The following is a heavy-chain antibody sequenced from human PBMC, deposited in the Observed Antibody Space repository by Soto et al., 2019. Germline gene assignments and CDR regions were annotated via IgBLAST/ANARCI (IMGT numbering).Heavy chain of an antibody. Sequence: LRLSCAASGFTFSSYAMHWVRQAPGKGLEWVAVISHDGSNKYYADSVKGRFTISRDNSKNTLYLQMNSLRAEDTAVYYCAREKVEYSSSSLIYWGQGTLVTVSS. J-gene: IGHJ4*02. CDR3: AREKVEYSSSSLIY. V-gene: IGHV3-30-3*01. CDR1: GFTFSSYA. CDR2: ISHDGSNK. D-gene: IGHD6-6*01.